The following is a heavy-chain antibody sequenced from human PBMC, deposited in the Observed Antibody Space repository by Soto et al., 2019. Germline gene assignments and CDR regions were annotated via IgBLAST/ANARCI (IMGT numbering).Heavy chain of an antibody. Sequence: QVQLVQSGGEVKKPGASVKVSCQASGYTFSDYAISWVRQAPGQGLEWMGWISASTRNTDQAQNFQGRVIMTLDISTKTAYMELRIMRFDDTAVYFCVRCFCIVGSCYACWHFYLWCRGTLVTVSA. D-gene: IGHD2-15*01. J-gene: IGHJ2*01. V-gene: IGHV1-18*01. CDR1: GYTFSDYA. CDR3: VRCFCIVGSCYACWHFYL. CDR2: ISASTRNT.